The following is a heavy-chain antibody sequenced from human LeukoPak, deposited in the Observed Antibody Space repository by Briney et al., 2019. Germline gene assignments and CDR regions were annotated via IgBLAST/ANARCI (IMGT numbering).Heavy chain of an antibody. J-gene: IGHJ6*02. CDR1: GGTFSSYA. D-gene: IGHD4-17*01. Sequence: SVKVSCKASGGTFSSYAISWVRQAPGQGLEWMGGIIPIFGTANYAQKFQGRVTITADESTSTAYMELSSLRSEDTAVYYCASGVPVTTLAYYYYGMDVWGQGTTVTVSS. CDR2: IIPIFGTA. V-gene: IGHV1-69*13. CDR3: ASGVPVTTLAYYYYGMDV.